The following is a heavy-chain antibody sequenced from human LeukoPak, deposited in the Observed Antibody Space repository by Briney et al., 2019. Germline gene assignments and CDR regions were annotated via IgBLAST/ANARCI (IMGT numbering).Heavy chain of an antibody. CDR1: GFTFSSYG. J-gene: IGHJ4*02. D-gene: IGHD6-19*01. CDR3: AKDASGWHPFDFDY. V-gene: IGHV3-23*01. CDR2: ISGSGGST. Sequence: GGSLRLSCAASGFTFSSYGMSWVRQAPGKGLEWVSAISGSGGSTYYADSVKGQFTISRDNSKNTLYLQMNNLRVDDTAVYYCAKDASGWHPFDFDYWGQGTLVTISS.